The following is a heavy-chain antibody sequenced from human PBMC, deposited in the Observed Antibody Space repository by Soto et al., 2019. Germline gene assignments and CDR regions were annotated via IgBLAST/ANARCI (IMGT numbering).Heavy chain of an antibody. V-gene: IGHV1-2*02. CDR1: GYTFTGYC. D-gene: IGHD1-1*01. CDR3: AHRPDQSWYKYNWFDP. Sequence: GASVKVSCKASGYTFTGYCMHWVRQAPGQGLEWMGWINPNSGGTNYAQKFQGRLTITKDTSKNQVVLTMTNMDPVDTATYYCAHRPDQSWYKYNWFDPWGQGTLVTVSS. CDR2: INPNSGGT. J-gene: IGHJ5*02.